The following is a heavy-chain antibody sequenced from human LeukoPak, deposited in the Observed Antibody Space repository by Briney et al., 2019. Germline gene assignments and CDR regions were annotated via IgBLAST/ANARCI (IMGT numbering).Heavy chain of an antibody. V-gene: IGHV3-21*01. CDR3: ARDNLRNYYMDV. CDR1: GFTFSSYS. Sequence: KPGGSLRLSCAASGFTFSSYSMNWVRQAPGKGLEWVSSISSSSSYIYYADSVKGRFTISRDNAKSSLYLQMNSLRAEDTAVYYCARDNLRNYYMDVWGKGTTVTVSS. D-gene: IGHD4-17*01. J-gene: IGHJ6*03. CDR2: ISSSSSYI.